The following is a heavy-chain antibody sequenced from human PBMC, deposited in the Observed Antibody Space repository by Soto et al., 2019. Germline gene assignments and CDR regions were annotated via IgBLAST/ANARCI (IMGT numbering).Heavy chain of an antibody. CDR2: IYPGDSDT. CDR1: GYSFTSYW. J-gene: IGHJ4*02. D-gene: IGHD2-2*01. Sequence: PGESLKISCKGSGYSFTSYWIGWVRQMPGKGLEWMGIIYPGDSDTRYSPSFQGQVTISADKSISTAYLQWSSLKASDTAMYYCARTTEDIVVVPAAAFDYWGQGTLVTVPQ. V-gene: IGHV5-51*01. CDR3: ARTTEDIVVVPAAAFDY.